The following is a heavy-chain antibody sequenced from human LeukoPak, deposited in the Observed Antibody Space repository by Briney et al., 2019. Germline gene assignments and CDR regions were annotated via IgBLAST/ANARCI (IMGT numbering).Heavy chain of an antibody. D-gene: IGHD2-21*01. CDR1: GYNVNNYW. V-gene: IGHV5-51*01. CDR2: IYPGDSET. Sequence: GESLKIPCKTSGYNVNNYWIGWVRQMPGKGLEWLGVIYPGDSETRYRPSFQGQVTISADKSITTAYLQWNSLKASDTAMYYCARWVKADRSDPWGQGTLVTVSS. CDR3: ARWVKADRSDP. J-gene: IGHJ5*02.